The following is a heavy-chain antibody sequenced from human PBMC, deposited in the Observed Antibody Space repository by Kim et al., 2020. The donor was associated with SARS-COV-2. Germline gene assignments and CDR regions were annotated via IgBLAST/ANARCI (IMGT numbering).Heavy chain of an antibody. CDR2: IYYSGST. V-gene: IGHV4-59*13. CDR3: ARGTTSPGKAFDI. CDR1: GGSISYYY. D-gene: IGHD4-17*01. J-gene: IGHJ3*02. Sequence: SETLSLTCTVSGGSISYYYWSWIRQPPGKGLEWIGYIYYSGSTYYNPSLKSRVTISVDTSKNQFSLKLSSVTAADTAVYYCARGTTSPGKAFDIWGQGTMVTVSS.